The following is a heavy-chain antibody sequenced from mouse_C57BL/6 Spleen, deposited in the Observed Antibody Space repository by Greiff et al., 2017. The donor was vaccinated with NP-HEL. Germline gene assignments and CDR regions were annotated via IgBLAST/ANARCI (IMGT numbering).Heavy chain of an antibody. Sequence: QVQLKESGAELAKPGASVKLSCKASGYTFTSYWMHWVKQRPGQGLEWIGYINPSSGYTKYNQKFKDKATLTADKSSCTAYMQLSSLTYEDSAVYYCARREAIQNYFDYWGQGTTLTVSS. CDR3: ARREAIQNYFDY. J-gene: IGHJ2*01. CDR1: GYTFTSYW. CDR2: INPSSGYT. V-gene: IGHV1-7*01.